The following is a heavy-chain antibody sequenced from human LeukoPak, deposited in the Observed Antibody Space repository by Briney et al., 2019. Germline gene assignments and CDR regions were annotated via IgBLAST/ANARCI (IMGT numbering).Heavy chain of an antibody. CDR2: INPSGGST. Sequence: ASVKVSCKASGYTFTSYYMHWVRQAPGQGLEWMGIINPSGGSTSYAQKFEGRVTMTRDTSTSTVYMELSSLRSEDTAVYYCARDLRGYYCSGSYIGYWGQGTLVTVSS. J-gene: IGHJ4*01. CDR3: ARDLRGYYCSGSYIGY. V-gene: IGHV1-46*01. CDR1: GYTFTSYY. D-gene: IGHD3-10*01.